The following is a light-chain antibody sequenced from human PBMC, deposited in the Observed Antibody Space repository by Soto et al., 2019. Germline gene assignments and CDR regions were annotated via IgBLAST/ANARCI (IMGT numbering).Light chain of an antibody. Sequence: EIVLTQFPGTLSLSPGERATLSCRASQNVNSNFFAWYQQKAGQAPRLLIYGVSSRATGIPDRFSGSGADTDFTLTISGLEPEDFAVYYCQQYGSSPLTFGGGTKVDIK. J-gene: IGKJ4*01. CDR1: QNVNSNF. V-gene: IGKV3-20*01. CDR3: QQYGSSPLT. CDR2: GVS.